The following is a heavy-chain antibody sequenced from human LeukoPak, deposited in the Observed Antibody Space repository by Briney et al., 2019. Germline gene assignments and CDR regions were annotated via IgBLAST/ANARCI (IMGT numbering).Heavy chain of an antibody. Sequence: SVKVSCKASGGTFSSYAISWVRQAPGQGLEWMGGIIPIFGTANYAQKLQGRVTITADESTSTAYMELSSLRSEDTAVYYCARCTSGYDLHFDYWGQGTLVTVSS. CDR1: GGTFSSYA. J-gene: IGHJ4*02. V-gene: IGHV1-69*13. CDR3: ARCTSGYDLHFDY. D-gene: IGHD5-12*01. CDR2: IIPIFGTA.